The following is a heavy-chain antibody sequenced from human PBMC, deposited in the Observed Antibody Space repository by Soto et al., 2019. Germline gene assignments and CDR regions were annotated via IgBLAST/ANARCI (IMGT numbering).Heavy chain of an antibody. CDR3: TRGPRVSSTGTGAH. CDR1: GFTFSAYW. J-gene: IGHJ4*02. D-gene: IGHD1-1*01. CDR2: ISDDGSTT. V-gene: IGHV3-74*01. Sequence: PGGSLRLSCEVSGFTFSAYWMHWVRQVPGKGRIWVSRISDDGSTTTYADSVKGRFTISRDNAKNTLYLQMNSLRADDTGLYYCTRGPRVSSTGTGAHWGQGTLVTVSS.